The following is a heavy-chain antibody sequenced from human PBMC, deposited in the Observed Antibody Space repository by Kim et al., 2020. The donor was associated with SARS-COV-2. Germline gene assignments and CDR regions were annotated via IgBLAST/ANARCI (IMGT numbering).Heavy chain of an antibody. CDR1: GYTFTSYY. CDR2: INPSGGST. J-gene: IGHJ6*02. CDR3: ARGHTNTMVRGVMNYYYGMDV. D-gene: IGHD3-10*01. Sequence: ASVKVSCKASGYTFTSYYMHWVRQAPGQGLEWMGIINPSGGSTSYAQKFQGRVTMTRDTSTSTVYMELSSLRSEDTAVYYCARGHTNTMVRGVMNYYYGMDVWGQGTTVTVSS. V-gene: IGHV1-46*01.